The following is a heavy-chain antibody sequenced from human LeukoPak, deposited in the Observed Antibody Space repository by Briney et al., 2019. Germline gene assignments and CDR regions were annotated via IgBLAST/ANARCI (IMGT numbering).Heavy chain of an antibody. J-gene: IGHJ3*02. CDR3: ASENDAFDI. Sequence: SGGSLRLSRAASGFTSSIYPMHWVRQAPGKGLEWVAVIAYDGSYKYYADSVKGRFTISRDNSKSTLYLLMNSLRAEDTAVYYCASENDAFDIWGPGTVVTVSS. CDR2: IAYDGSYK. V-gene: IGHV3-30*04. CDR1: GFTSSIYP.